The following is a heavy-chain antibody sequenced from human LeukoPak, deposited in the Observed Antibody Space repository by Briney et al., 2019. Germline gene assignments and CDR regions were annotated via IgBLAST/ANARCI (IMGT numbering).Heavy chain of an antibody. CDR3: ARDQRITMVRGVISTRPFDY. J-gene: IGHJ4*02. D-gene: IGHD3-10*01. CDR1: GFTFSSYA. CDR2: ISYDGSNK. Sequence: PGGSLTLSCAASGFTFSSYAMHWARQAPGKGLEGVADISYDGSNKYYADSVKGRFTISRDNSKNTLYLQMNSLRAEDTAVYYCARDQRITMVRGVISTRPFDYWGQGTLVTVSS. V-gene: IGHV3-30*04.